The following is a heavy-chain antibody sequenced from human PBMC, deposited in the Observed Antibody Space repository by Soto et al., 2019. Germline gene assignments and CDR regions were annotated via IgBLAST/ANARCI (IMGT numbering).Heavy chain of an antibody. CDR1: GVSISSDNW. Sequence: QVQLQESGPGLVRPSGTVSLTCAVSGVSISSDNWWSWVRQPPGKALEWIGEIHHSGSTNYNPSLKSRVTMSVVPSKDLFSLTLNAGTAADTAFYYCARDQGSHPGDWGQGTLVSVSS. CDR2: IHHSGST. J-gene: IGHJ4*02. D-gene: IGHD6-13*01. V-gene: IGHV4-4*02. CDR3: ARDQGSHPGD.